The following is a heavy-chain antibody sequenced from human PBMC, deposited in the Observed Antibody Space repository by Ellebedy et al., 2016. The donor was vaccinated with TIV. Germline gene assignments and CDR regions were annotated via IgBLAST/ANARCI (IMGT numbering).Heavy chain of an antibody. J-gene: IGHJ5*02. V-gene: IGHV4-59*02. CDR1: GGSVGSYY. CDR3: ARTYSSGWYDWFDP. D-gene: IGHD6-19*01. CDR2: IYYSGGT. Sequence: GSLRLXCTVPGGSVGSYYWSWIRQPPGKELEWIGNIYYSGGTNYNPSLKSRVTISVDTSKNQFSLKLSSVTAADTAVYYCARTYSSGWYDWFDPWGQGTLVTVSS.